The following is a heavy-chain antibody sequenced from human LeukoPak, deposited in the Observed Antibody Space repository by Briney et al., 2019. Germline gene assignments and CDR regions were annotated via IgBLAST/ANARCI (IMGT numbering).Heavy chain of an antibody. CDR2: ISSSSSTI. D-gene: IGHD3-10*01. Sequence: GGSLRLSCAASGFTFSTYSMNWVRQAPGKGLEWVSYISSSSSTIYYADSVKGRFTISRDNAKNSLYLQMNSLRAEDTAVYYCARGDLITMPEYYFDYWGQGTLVTVSS. CDR1: GFTFSTYS. J-gene: IGHJ4*02. CDR3: ARGDLITMPEYYFDY. V-gene: IGHV3-48*01.